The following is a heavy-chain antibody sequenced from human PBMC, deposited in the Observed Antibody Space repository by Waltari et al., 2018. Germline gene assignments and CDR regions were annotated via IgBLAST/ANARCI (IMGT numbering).Heavy chain of an antibody. CDR3: ARDFPYYYDSSGYDAFDI. J-gene: IGHJ3*02. V-gene: IGHV4-4*07. CDR1: GGSISSYY. CDR2: IYTSGST. D-gene: IGHD3-22*01. Sequence: QVQLQESGPGLVKPSETLSLTCTVSGGSISSYYWSWIRQPAGKGLEWIGRIYTSGSTNYNPSLKSRVTISVDKSKNQFSLKLSSVTAADTAVYYCARDFPYYYDSSGYDAFDIWGQGTMVTVSP.